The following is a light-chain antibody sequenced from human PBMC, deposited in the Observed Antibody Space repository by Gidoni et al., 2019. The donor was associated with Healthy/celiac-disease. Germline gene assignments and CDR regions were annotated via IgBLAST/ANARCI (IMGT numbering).Light chain of an antibody. V-gene: IGKV1-5*03. CDR1: QSISSW. CDR2: KAA. CDR3: HQYNSYPLT. Sequence: IQMTQSPSTLSASVVDRVTITCRASQSISSWLAWYQQKPGETPNLLIYKAASLESGVPSRFSGRGAATEVTLTISSRQPDDFAAYYCHQYNSYPLTFGGGTKVEIK. J-gene: IGKJ4*01.